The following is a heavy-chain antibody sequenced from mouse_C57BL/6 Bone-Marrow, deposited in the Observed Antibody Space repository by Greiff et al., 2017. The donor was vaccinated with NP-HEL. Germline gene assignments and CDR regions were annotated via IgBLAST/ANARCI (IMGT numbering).Heavy chain of an antibody. CDR1: GYTFTSYG. CDR2: IYPRSGNT. D-gene: IGHD1-1*01. Sequence: VKVVESGAELARPGASVKLSCKASGYTFTSYGISWVKQRTGQGLEWIGEIYPRSGNTYYNEKFKGKATLTADKSSSTAYMELRSLTSEDSAVYFCSYGSFYWGQGTTLTVSS. V-gene: IGHV1-81*01. J-gene: IGHJ2*01. CDR3: SYGSFY.